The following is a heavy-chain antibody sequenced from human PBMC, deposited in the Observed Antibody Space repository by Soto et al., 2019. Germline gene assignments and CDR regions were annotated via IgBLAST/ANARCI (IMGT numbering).Heavy chain of an antibody. V-gene: IGHV3-7*05. J-gene: IGHJ6*02. CDR3: ARGNDFWSGYYIYYYYYGMDV. CDR1: GFTFSSYW. CDR2: IKQDGSEK. D-gene: IGHD3-3*01. Sequence: GGSLRLSCAASGFTFSSYWMSWVRQAPGKGLEWVANIKQDGSEKYYVDSVKGRFTISRDNAKNSLYLQMNSLRAEDTAVYYCARGNDFWSGYYIYYYYYGMDVWGQGTTVTVSS.